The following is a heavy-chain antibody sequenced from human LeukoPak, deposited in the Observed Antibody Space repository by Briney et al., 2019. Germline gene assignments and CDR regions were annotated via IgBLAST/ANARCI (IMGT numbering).Heavy chain of an antibody. CDR1: GGTFSSYA. J-gene: IGHJ4*02. Sequence: SVKVSCKASGGTFSSYAISWVRQAPGQGLEWMGRIIPIFGTANYAQKFQGRVTITADKSTSTAYMELSSLRSEDTAVYYCARDMGIAVAGVLYYFDYCGQGTLVTVSS. CDR2: IIPIFGTA. V-gene: IGHV1-69*06. CDR3: ARDMGIAVAGVLYYFDY. D-gene: IGHD6-19*01.